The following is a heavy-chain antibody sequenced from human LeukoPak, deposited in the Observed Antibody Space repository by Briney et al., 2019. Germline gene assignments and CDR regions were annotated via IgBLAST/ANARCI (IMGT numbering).Heavy chain of an antibody. J-gene: IGHJ4*02. D-gene: IGHD5-12*01. Sequence: PGGSQRLSCAASGFTLSNYWMTWVRQAPGKGLEWVAQINQDGSEEHYMDSVKARFTISRDNAKNSLSLQMNSLRAEDTAVYYCVRDGGVSGYDLLDYWGRGTLVTVSS. CDR3: VRDGGVSGYDLLDY. CDR1: GFTLSNYW. CDR2: INQDGSEE. V-gene: IGHV3-7*01.